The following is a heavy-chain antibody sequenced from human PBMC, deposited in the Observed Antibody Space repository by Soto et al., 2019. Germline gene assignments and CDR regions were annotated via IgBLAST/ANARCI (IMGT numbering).Heavy chain of an antibody. CDR1: GFTFSSYG. Sequence: LRLSCAASGFTFSSYGMHWVRQAPGKGLEWVAVIWYDGSNKYYADSVKGRFTISRDNSKNTLYLQMNSLRAEDTAVYYCARDDPRGGYSFKYGMDVWGQGTTVTVSS. CDR3: ARDDPRGGYSFKYGMDV. CDR2: IWYDGSNK. J-gene: IGHJ6*02. D-gene: IGHD5-18*01. V-gene: IGHV3-33*01.